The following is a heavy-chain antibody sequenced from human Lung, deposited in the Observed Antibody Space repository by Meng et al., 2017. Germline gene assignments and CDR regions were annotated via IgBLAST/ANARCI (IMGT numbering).Heavy chain of an antibody. CDR1: GGSFSDYY. J-gene: IGHJ4*02. Sequence: HVRLQAWGAGLLKPSGTLSLTCVVSGGSFSDYYWSWIRQPPGKGLEWIGEINHSGSTNYNPSLESRATISVDTSQNNLSLKLSSVTAADSAVYYCARGPTTMAHDFDYWGQGTLVTVSS. CDR3: ARGPTTMAHDFDY. V-gene: IGHV4-34*01. D-gene: IGHD4-11*01. CDR2: INHSGST.